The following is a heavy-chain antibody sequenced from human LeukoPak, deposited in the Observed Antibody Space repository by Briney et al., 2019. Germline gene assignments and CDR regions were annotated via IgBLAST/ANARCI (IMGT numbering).Heavy chain of an antibody. Sequence: GRSLRLSCAASGFTFSGYAMHWVRQAPGKGLEWVTLISYGGSHKDYAVSVKGRFSISRDNSKNTLFLQMNRLRAEDTAVYYCAKQCYYQRSGSGDAFDIWGQGTMVTVSS. CDR3: AKQCYYQRSGSGDAFDI. J-gene: IGHJ3*02. V-gene: IGHV3-30*18. CDR2: ISYGGSHK. CDR1: GFTFSGYA. D-gene: IGHD3-22*01.